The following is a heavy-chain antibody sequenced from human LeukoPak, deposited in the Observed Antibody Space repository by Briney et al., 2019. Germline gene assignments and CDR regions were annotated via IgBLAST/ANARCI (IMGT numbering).Heavy chain of an antibody. Sequence: GGSLRLSCAASGFIFRSYAMSWVRQAPGKGLEWVSSVRGSGTNAIYADSVKGRFTISRDNSENSLYLQMNSLGAEDTAVYYCAKPRVTVGITGTTDWFDPWGQGTLVTVSS. CDR3: AKPRVTVGITGTTDWFDP. J-gene: IGHJ5*02. V-gene: IGHV3-23*01. CDR2: VRGSGTNA. CDR1: GFIFRSYA. D-gene: IGHD1-20*01.